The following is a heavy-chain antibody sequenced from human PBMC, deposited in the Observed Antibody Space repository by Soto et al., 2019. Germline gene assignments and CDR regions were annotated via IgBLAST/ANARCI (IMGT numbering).Heavy chain of an antibody. Sequence: QVQLQESGPGLVKPSQTLSLTCTVSGGSISSGDYYWSWIRQHPGKGLEWIGYIYSSGSTYYNPSLMIRVTMSVDTSENQFSLKRSSVTAADTAVYYWVRDIVGGSLRYFDFWGRGTLVTVSS. CDR2: IYSSGST. CDR1: GGSISSGDYY. CDR3: VRDIVGGSLRYFDF. J-gene: IGHJ2*01. V-gene: IGHV4-31*03. D-gene: IGHD2-15*01.